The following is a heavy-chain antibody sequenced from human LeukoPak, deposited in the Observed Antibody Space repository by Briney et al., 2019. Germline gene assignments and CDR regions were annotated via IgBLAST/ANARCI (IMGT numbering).Heavy chain of an antibody. V-gene: IGHV1-8*01. J-gene: IGHJ1*01. Sequence: GASVKVSCKASGYTFTSYDIHWVRQATGQGLAWMGWMNPNSGNTGYAQKFQGRVTMTRNTSISTAYMELSSLRSEDTAVYYRARGLYAEYFQHWGQGTLVTVSS. CDR2: MNPNSGNT. CDR1: GYTFTSYD. D-gene: IGHD2-2*02. CDR3: ARGLYAEYFQH.